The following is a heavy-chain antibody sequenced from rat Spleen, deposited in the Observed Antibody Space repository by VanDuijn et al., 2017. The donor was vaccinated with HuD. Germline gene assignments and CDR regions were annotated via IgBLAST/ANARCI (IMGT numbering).Heavy chain of an antibody. V-gene: IGHV5-27*01. CDR1: GFTFSNYY. D-gene: IGHD1-12*03. CDR3: TTGDYDGYPNWFAY. CDR2: ISTGGGST. J-gene: IGHJ3*01. Sequence: EVQLVESGGGLVQPGRSLKLSCAASGFTFSNYYMAWVRQAPTKGLEWVAYISTGGGSTYYRDSVKGRFTISRDNAKSTLYLQMDSLRSEDTATYYCTTGDYDGYPNWFAYGGQGTLVTVSS.